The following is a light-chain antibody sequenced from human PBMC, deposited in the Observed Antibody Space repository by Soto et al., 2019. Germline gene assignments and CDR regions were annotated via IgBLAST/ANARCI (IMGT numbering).Light chain of an antibody. CDR2: ATS. Sequence: DIRLSQSPSSLSASIGDTVTITFRASQTVSRYLNWYQQKSGTAPKLLIYATSTLHTGVPSRFSGRGSGTDFTLTINNLQREDFADYFCQQTYSNLWTFGQGTKVDIK. J-gene: IGKJ1*01. CDR1: QTVSRY. CDR3: QQTYSNLWT. V-gene: IGKV1-39*01.